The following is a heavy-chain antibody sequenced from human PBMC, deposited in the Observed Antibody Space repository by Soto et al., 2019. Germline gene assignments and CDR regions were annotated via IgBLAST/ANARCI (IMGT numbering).Heavy chain of an antibody. CDR1: GYTLTSYG. J-gene: IGHJ6*03. Sequence: GASVKVSCQASGYTLTSYGISWVRQAPGQGLEWMGWISAYNGNTNYAQKLQGRVTMTTDTSTSTAYMELRSLRSDDTAVYYCARYYDILTGFKGYYYYYMDVWGKGTTVTVSS. V-gene: IGHV1-18*01. CDR3: ARYYDILTGFKGYYYYYMDV. CDR2: ISAYNGNT. D-gene: IGHD3-9*01.